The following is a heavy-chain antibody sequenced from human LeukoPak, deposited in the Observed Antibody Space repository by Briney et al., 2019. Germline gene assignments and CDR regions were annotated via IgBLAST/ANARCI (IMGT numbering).Heavy chain of an antibody. V-gene: IGHV1-46*01. Sequence: GASVKVSCKASGYTFTSYYIHWVRQAPGQGLEWMGIINPGVGSTSYAQKFQGRVTMTEDTSTDTAYMELSSLRSEDTAVYYCATGIPCGGDCYCFDYWGQGTLVTVSS. D-gene: IGHD2-21*01. J-gene: IGHJ4*02. CDR1: GYTFTSYY. CDR3: ATGIPCGGDCYCFDY. CDR2: INPGVGST.